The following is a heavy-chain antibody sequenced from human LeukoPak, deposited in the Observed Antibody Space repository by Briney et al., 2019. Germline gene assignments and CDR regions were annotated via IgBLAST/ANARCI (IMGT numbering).Heavy chain of an antibody. V-gene: IGHV4-38-2*02. Sequence: PSETLSLTCTVSGYSISSGYYWGWIRQPPGKGLEWIGSIYHDGSTIYNPSLKSRVTISVDTSKNQFSLKLSSVTAADTAVYYCARAKGDYWGQGTLVTVSS. CDR1: GYSISSGYY. J-gene: IGHJ4*02. CDR3: ARAKGDY. CDR2: IYHDGST.